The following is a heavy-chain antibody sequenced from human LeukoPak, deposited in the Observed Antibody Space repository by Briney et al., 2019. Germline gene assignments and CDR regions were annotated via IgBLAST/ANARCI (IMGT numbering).Heavy chain of an antibody. CDR2: INPNSGGT. D-gene: IGHD4-17*01. J-gene: IGHJ6*03. Sequence: GASVKVSCKASGYTFTGYYMHWVRQAPGQGLEWMGWINPNSGGTNYAQKFQGRVTMTRDTSISTAYMELSRLRSDDTAVYYCARQFGDESSTVTTYYYYYMDVWGKGTTVTVSS. CDR3: ARQFGDESSTVTTYYYYYMDV. CDR1: GYTFTGYY. V-gene: IGHV1-2*02.